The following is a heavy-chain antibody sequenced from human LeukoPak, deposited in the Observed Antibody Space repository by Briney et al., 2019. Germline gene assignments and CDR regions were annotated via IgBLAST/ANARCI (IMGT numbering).Heavy chain of an antibody. D-gene: IGHD4-17*01. J-gene: IGHJ4*02. CDR1: GFTFSSCW. Sequence: GGSLRLSCAASGFTFSSCWMSWVRQAPGKGLEWVASIKQDGSEKYYVDSVKGRFTISRDNAKNSQYLEMNGLRAEDTAVYYCAREGRTTVTIDYWGQGTLVTVSS. V-gene: IGHV3-7*03. CDR2: IKQDGSEK. CDR3: AREGRTTVTIDY.